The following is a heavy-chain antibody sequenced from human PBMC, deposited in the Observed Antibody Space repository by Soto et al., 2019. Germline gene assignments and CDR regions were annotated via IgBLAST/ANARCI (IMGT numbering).Heavy chain of an antibody. CDR3: AQVDDVAALFAY. CDR1: GFSLRTTGEG. D-gene: IGHD6-6*01. J-gene: IGHJ4*02. V-gene: IGHV2-5*01. CDR2: IYWNDDK. Sequence: QITLKESGPTLVKPTQTLTLTCTFSGFSLRTTGEGVGWIRQPPGKALEWLAVIYWNDDKSYSPSLKSRLTISKDTSKKQVVLTMMNMAPVDTGTYYCAQVDDVAALFAYLGQGTLVTVSS.